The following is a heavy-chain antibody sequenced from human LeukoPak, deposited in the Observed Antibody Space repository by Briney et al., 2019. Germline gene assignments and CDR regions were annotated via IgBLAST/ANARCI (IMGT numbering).Heavy chain of an antibody. Sequence: SETLSLTCAVSGYSISSGYYWGWIRQPPGQGLEWIGNIYHSGSTYKNPSPKSRVTISLDTSKNQFSLKLSSVTAADTAMYYCARLSGAPVRHPIYHFDYWGQGTLVTVSS. J-gene: IGHJ4*02. CDR2: IYHSGST. D-gene: IGHD2-2*02. V-gene: IGHV4-38-2*01. CDR1: GYSISSGYY. CDR3: ARLSGAPVRHPIYHFDY.